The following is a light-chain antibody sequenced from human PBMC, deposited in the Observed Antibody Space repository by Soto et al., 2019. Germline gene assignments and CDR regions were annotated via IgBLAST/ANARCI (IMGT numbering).Light chain of an antibody. CDR3: QQYDRLPPYT. Sequence: DIQMTQSPSSLSVSVGDTVTITCQARQDIDNYLNWYQQKPGQAPRLLIYDASYLETGVPSRFSGRGSGTDFTFTITSLQPEDIATYYWQQYDRLPPYTFGQGTKLELK. V-gene: IGKV1-33*01. CDR2: DAS. J-gene: IGKJ2*01. CDR1: QDIDNY.